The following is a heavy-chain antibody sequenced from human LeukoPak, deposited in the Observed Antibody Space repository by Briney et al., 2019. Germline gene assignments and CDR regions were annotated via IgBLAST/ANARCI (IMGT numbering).Heavy chain of an antibody. CDR3: AKVYQPPLVAY. D-gene: IGHD2-2*01. V-gene: IGHV4-59*11. Sequence: SETLSLTCTVSGGSISSHYWSWVRQPPGKGLEWIGYIYYSGSTNYNPSLKSRATISVDTSKNQFSLKPSSVTAADTAVYYWAKVYQPPLVAYWGQGTLVTVSS. CDR1: GGSISSHY. J-gene: IGHJ4*02. CDR2: IYYSGST.